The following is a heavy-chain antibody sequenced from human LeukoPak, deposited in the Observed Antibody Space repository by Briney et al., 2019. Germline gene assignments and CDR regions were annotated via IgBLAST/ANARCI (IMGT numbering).Heavy chain of an antibody. Sequence: PSQTLSLTCAVSGGSISSGGYSWSWIRQPPGKGLEWIGYIYHSGSTYYNPPLKSRVTISVDRSKNQFSLKLSSVTATDTAVYYCARVGSGWRFDYWGQGTLVTVSS. D-gene: IGHD6-19*01. V-gene: IGHV4-30-2*01. CDR1: GGSISSGGYS. J-gene: IGHJ4*02. CDR2: IYHSGST. CDR3: ARVGSGWRFDY.